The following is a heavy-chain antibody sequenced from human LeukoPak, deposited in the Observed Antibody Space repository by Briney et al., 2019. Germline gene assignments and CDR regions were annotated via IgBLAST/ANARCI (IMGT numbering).Heavy chain of an antibody. V-gene: IGHV3-30*18. J-gene: IGHJ4*02. CDR3: AKGLLVWSAGLRWGSGNYPYYLDY. D-gene: IGHD3-10*01. Sequence: PGGSLRLSCAASGFNFNTYGIHWVRQTPGKGLEWVALISYDGTKEWYADSVKGRFTISRDNSKNTLYLQMNSLRAEDTAIYYCAKGLLVWSAGLRWGSGNYPYYLDYWGQGTLVAVSS. CDR1: GFNFNTYG. CDR2: ISYDGTKE.